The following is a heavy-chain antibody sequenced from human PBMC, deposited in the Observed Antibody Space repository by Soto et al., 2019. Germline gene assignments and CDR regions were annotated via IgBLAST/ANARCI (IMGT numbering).Heavy chain of an antibody. Sequence: SETLSLTCAVYVGSFSGYYWSWIRQPPGKGLEWIGEINHSGSTNYNPSLKSRVTISVDTSKNQFSLKLSSVTAADTAVYYCARDVEYWAQGTMVTVSS. CDR3: ARDVEY. CDR1: VGSFSGYY. V-gene: IGHV4-34*01. CDR2: INHSGST. J-gene: IGHJ4*02.